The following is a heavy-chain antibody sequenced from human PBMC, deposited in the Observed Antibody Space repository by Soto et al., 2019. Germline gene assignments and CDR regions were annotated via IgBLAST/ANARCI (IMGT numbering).Heavy chain of an antibody. V-gene: IGHV3-30-3*01. CDR1: GFTFSSYA. J-gene: IGHJ5*02. Sequence: PGGSLRLSCAASGFTFSSYAMHWVRQAPGKGLEWVAVISYDGSNKYYADSVKGRFTISRDNSKNTLYLQMNSLRAEDTAVYYCARGIGLFFDPWGQGTLVTVSS. D-gene: IGHD2-15*01. CDR3: ARGIGLFFDP. CDR2: ISYDGSNK.